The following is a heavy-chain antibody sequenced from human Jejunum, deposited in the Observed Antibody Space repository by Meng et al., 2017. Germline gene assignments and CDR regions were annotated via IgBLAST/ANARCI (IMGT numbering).Heavy chain of an antibody. CDR2: KSYDGNSK. J-gene: IGHJ5*02. D-gene: IGHD3-22*01. CDR1: GLIFSSSV. CDR3: AKGSDNYDSSGYPFRFDP. Sequence: QVQLVESGGGVVQPGRSLRLSCASSGLIFSSSVMHWVRQSPGKGLDWVPVKSYDGNSKYHADSVKGRFTISRDNSKSTLYLQVSSLRAEDTAVYYCAKGSDNYDSSGYPFRFDPWGQGTLVTVSS. V-gene: IGHV3-30*18.